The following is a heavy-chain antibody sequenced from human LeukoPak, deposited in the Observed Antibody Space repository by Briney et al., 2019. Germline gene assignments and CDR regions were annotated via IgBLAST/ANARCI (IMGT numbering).Heavy chain of an antibody. Sequence: QSGGSLRLSCAASGFTFSSYGMSWVRQAPGKGLEWVSAISGSGGSTYYADSVKGRFTISRDNSKNTLYLQMNSLRAEGTAVYYCAGSSGQWLVRWFDPWGQGTLVTVSS. CDR1: GFTFSSYG. V-gene: IGHV3-23*01. CDR2: ISGSGGST. J-gene: IGHJ5*02. CDR3: AGSSGQWLVRWFDP. D-gene: IGHD6-19*01.